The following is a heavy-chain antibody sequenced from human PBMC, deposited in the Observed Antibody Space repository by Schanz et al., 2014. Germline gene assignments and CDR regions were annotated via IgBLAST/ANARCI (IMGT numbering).Heavy chain of an antibody. Sequence: QVQLVQSGAEVKKPGASVKVSCKASGYTFTSYSMHWVRQAPGQGLEWMGRINPNSGGTNYAQKFQGRVTMTRDTSISTVYMELTRLTFDDTAIYYCARDSDVSKYNLFDSWGQGTLVTVSS. V-gene: IGHV1-2*06. CDR1: GYTFTSYS. CDR3: ARDSDVSKYNLFDS. J-gene: IGHJ5*01. CDR2: INPNSGGT.